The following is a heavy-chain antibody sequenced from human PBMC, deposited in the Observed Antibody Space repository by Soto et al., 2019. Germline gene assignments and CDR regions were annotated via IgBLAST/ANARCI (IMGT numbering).Heavy chain of an antibody. D-gene: IGHD2-2*01. CDR2: IYYSGST. CDR1: GGSITSGGYY. V-gene: IGHV4-31*03. J-gene: IGHJ4*02. CDR3: ARVFGEYCSSTSCAEFDY. Sequence: SETLSLTCTVSGGSITSGGYYWSWIRQHPGKGLEWIGYIYYSGSTYYNPSLKSRVTISVDTSKNQFSLKLSSVTAADTAVYYCARVFGEYCSSTSCAEFDYWGQGTLVTVSS.